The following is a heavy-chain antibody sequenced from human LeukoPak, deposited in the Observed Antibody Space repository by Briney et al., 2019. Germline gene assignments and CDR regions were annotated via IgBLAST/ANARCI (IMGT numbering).Heavy chain of an antibody. CDR1: GFSFSSHT. CDR2: ISSSSSYI. D-gene: IGHD2-2*01. J-gene: IGHJ6*03. V-gene: IGHV3-21*01. CDR3: ARDRRRGCSSTSCYPSYYYYMDV. Sequence: SGGSLRLSCAASGFSFSSHTMIWVRQAPGKGLEWASSISSSSSYIYYADSLKGRFTISRDNAKNSLYLQMNSLRAEDTAVYYCARDRRRGCSSTSCYPSYYYYMDVWGKGTTVTISS.